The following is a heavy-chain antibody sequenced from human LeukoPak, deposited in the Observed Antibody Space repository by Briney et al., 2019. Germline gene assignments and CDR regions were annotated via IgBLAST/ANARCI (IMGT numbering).Heavy chain of an antibody. CDR1: GGSFSGYY. D-gene: IGHD3-3*01. CDR2: INHSGST. CDR3: AATYYDFWSGPLYGMDV. Sequence: SETLSLTCAVYGGSFSGYYWSWIRQPPGKGLEWFGEINHSGSTNYNPSLKSRVTISVDTSKNQFSLKLSSVTAADTAVYYCAATYYDFWSGPLYGMDVWGQGTTVTVSS. V-gene: IGHV4-34*01. J-gene: IGHJ6*02.